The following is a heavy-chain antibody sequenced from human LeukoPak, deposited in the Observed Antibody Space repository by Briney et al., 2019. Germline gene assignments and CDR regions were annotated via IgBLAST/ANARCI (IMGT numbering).Heavy chain of an antibody. Sequence: ASVKVSCKASGGTFSSYAISWVRQAPGQGLEWMGGIIPIVGTANYAQKFQGRVTITADKSTSTAYMELSSLRSEDTAVYYCARYYCSSTSCSPDYYYGMDVWGQGTTVTVSS. CDR3: ARYYCSSTSCSPDYYYGMDV. D-gene: IGHD2-2*01. V-gene: IGHV1-69*06. CDR2: IIPIVGTA. J-gene: IGHJ6*02. CDR1: GGTFSSYA.